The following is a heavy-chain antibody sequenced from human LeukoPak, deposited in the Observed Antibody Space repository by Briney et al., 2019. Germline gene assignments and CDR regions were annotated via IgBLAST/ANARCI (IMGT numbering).Heavy chain of an antibody. CDR2: ISGSGGST. D-gene: IGHD3-10*01. Sequence: PGGSLRLSCAASGLTFSSYAMSWVRHAPGKGLEWVSAISGSGGSTYYADSVKGRFTISRDNSKNTLYLQMNSLRAEDTAVYYCARKAGYYYGSGDYWGQGTLVTVSS. V-gene: IGHV3-23*01. CDR3: ARKAGYYYGSGDY. CDR1: GLTFSSYA. J-gene: IGHJ4*02.